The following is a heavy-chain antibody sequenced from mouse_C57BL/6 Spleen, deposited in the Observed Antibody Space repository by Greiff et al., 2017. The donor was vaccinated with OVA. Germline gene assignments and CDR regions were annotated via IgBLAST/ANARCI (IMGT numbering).Heavy chain of an antibody. D-gene: IGHD1-1*01. Sequence: EVKLMESGGGLVKPGGSLKLSCAASGFTFSDYGMHWVRQAPEKGLEWVAYISSGSSPISYADTVKGRFTISRDNAKNTLFLQMTSLRSEDTAMYYCARDYGSRYWYFDVWGTGTTVTVSS. CDR2: ISSGSSPI. CDR3: ARDYGSRYWYFDV. CDR1: GFTFSDYG. V-gene: IGHV5-17*01. J-gene: IGHJ1*03.